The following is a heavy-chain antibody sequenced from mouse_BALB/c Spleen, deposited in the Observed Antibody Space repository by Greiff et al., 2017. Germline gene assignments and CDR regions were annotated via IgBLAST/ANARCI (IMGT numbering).Heavy chain of an antibody. D-gene: IGHD1-2*01. CDR2: INPYNGGT. V-gene: IGHV1S9*01. CDR3: AKDTTATLYWYFDV. J-gene: IGHJ1*01. CDR1: DYSFTGYI. Sequence: DVQLQESGPELVKPGASVKISCKASDYSFTGYIMNWVKQSHGKSLEWIGEINPYNGGTSYNQKFKGKATLTVDTSSSTAYMELHSLTSEDSLVYYCAKDTTATLYWYFDVWGAGTTVTVSS.